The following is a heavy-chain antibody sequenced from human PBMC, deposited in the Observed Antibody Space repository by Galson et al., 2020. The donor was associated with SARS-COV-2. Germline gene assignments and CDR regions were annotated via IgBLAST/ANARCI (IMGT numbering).Heavy chain of an antibody. CDR3: AKDGGRAHYDILTGYLGLGFGP. Sequence: GGSLRLSCAASGFTFDDYAMHWVRQAPGKGLEWVSGISWNSGSIGYADSVKGRFTISRDNAKNSLYLQMNSLRAEDTALYYCAKDGGRAHYDILTGYLGLGFGPWGQGTLVTVSS. CDR2: ISWNSGSI. CDR1: GFTFDDYA. V-gene: IGHV3-9*01. J-gene: IGHJ5*02. D-gene: IGHD3-9*01.